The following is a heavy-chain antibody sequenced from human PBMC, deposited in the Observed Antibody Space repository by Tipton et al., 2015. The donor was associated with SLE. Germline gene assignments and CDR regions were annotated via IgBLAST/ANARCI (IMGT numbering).Heavy chain of an antibody. V-gene: IGHV4-34*01. D-gene: IGHD2-8*01. CDR2: INHSGST. CDR3: ARGMLTWRGAIIGVDV. J-gene: IGHJ6*02. CDR1: GDSISGYY. Sequence: TLSLTCTVSGDSISGYYCSWIRQPPGKGLEWIGEINHSGSTNYNPSLKSRATISVDPAKNQFSLKLTSVTAADTAVYYCARGMLTWRGAIIGVDVWGQGTSVNVSS.